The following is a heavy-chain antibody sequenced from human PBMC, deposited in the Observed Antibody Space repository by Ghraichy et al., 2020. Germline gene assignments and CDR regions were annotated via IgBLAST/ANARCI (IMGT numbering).Heavy chain of an antibody. D-gene: IGHD2-2*01. CDR1: GFTFSTFP. Sequence: GGSLRLSCVASGFTFSTFPMSWVRQGPGKGLEWVSAISDTTYYADSVRGRFTISRDNSKNTLYLQMNSLRAEDTAVYYCARYCISTNCYGGRHYGMDVWGQGTTVTVSS. V-gene: IGHV3-23*01. CDR2: ISDTT. J-gene: IGHJ6*02. CDR3: ARYCISTNCYGGRHYGMDV.